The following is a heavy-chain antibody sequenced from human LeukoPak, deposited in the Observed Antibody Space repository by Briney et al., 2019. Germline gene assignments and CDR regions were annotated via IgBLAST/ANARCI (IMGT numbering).Heavy chain of an antibody. CDR3: ARDTPIARYYYGSGSKPMRFDP. J-gene: IGHJ5*02. CDR1: GFTFSSYW. V-gene: IGHV3-7*01. D-gene: IGHD3-10*01. CDR2: INEDGSKK. Sequence: PGGSLRLSCAASGFTFSSYWMSWVRQAPGKGLEWVANINEDGSKKYYVDSVKGRLTISRDNAKKSLYLQMDSLRAEDTAVYYCARDTPIARYYYGSGSKPMRFDPWGQGTLVTVSS.